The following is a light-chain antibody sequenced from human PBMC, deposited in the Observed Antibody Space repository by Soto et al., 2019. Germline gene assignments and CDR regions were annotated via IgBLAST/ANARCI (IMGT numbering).Light chain of an antibody. V-gene: IGLV2-14*01. J-gene: IGLJ2*01. Sequence: QSALSQPASVSGSPGQSITISCTGTNSDVGGYDYVSWYQHHPGKAPKLIIYEVGYRPSGVSTRFSGSKSGNTASLTVSGLQAEDEADYYCSSYTLGSTLIAFGGGTKLTVL. CDR2: EVG. CDR1: NSDVGGYDY. CDR3: SSYTLGSTLIA.